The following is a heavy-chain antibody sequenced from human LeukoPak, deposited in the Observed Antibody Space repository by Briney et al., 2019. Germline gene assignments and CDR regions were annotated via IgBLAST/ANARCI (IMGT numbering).Heavy chain of an antibody. J-gene: IGHJ4*02. D-gene: IGHD2-15*01. Sequence: ASVKVSCKASGYTFTNYGITWVRQAPGQGLEWMGWVSAYADNTNYVQKIQGRVTMTTDTSTSTAYMELRSLRSDDTAVYYCARDCLGCHGFDYWGQGTLVTVSS. CDR1: GYTFTNYG. V-gene: IGHV1-18*01. CDR2: VSAYADNT. CDR3: ARDCLGCHGFDY.